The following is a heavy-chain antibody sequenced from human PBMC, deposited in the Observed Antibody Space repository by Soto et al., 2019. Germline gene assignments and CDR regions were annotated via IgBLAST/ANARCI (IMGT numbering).Heavy chain of an antibody. CDR2: IYYSGST. D-gene: IGHD6-13*01. J-gene: IGHJ4*01. CDR1: GGSISSYY. CDR3: ARAGAAAGTDLFAY. Sequence: QVQLQESGPGLVQPSETLSLTCSVSGGSISSYYWSWIRQPPGKGLEWIGYIYYSGSTNYNPSLKRRVTISVDTSKSQFSLKLSSVTAADTAVYYCARAGAAAGTDLFAYWGNGTLVTVAS. V-gene: IGHV4-59*01.